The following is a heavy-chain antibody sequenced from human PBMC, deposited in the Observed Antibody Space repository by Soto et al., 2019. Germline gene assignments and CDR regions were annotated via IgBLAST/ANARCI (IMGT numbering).Heavy chain of an antibody. CDR3: ARALCSSTSCYPHYYYYMDV. CDR2: IYPGDSDT. CDR1: GYSFTSYW. J-gene: IGHJ6*03. V-gene: IGHV5-51*01. D-gene: IGHD2-2*01. Sequence: PGESLKISCKGSGYSFTSYWIGWVRQMPGKGLEWMGIIYPGDSDTRYSPSFQGQVTISADKSISTAYLQWSSLKASDTATYYCARALCSSTSCYPHYYYYMDVWGKGTTVTVSS.